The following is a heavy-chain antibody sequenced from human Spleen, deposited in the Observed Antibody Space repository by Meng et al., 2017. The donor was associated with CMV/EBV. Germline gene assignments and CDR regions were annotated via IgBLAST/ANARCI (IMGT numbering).Heavy chain of an antibody. CDR2: IKQDGSEK. J-gene: IGHJ6*02. Sequence: LSLTCAASGFTFITYAMSWVRQAPGKGLEWVANIKQDGSEKYYVDSVKGRFTISRDNAKNSLYLQMNSLRAEDTAVYYCARERRFLDYGMDVWGQGTTVTVSS. D-gene: IGHD3-3*01. V-gene: IGHV3-7*01. CDR3: ARERRFLDYGMDV. CDR1: GFTFITYA.